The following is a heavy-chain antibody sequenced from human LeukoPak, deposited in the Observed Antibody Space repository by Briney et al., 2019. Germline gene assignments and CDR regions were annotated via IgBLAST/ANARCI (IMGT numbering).Heavy chain of an antibody. V-gene: IGHV4-59*08. CDR3: ARQVHDNGGNLYYFDY. CDR1: GGSIRSYY. CDR2: IYNSGST. J-gene: IGHJ4*02. D-gene: IGHD4-23*01. Sequence: PSETLSLTCTVSGGSIRSYYWTWIRQPPGKGLEWIGYIYNSGSTNYNPSLKSRVTMSVDTSKNQFSLKLSSVTAADTAVYYCARQVHDNGGNLYYFDYWGQGSLVTVSS.